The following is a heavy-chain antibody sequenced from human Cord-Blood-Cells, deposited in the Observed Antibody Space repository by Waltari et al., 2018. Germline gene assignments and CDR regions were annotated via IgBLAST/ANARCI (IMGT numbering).Heavy chain of an antibody. D-gene: IGHD2-2*02. CDR1: GYTLTELS. Sequence: KPGASVKVSCKVSGYTLTELSMHWVRQAPGKGLEWMGGFDPEDGETIYAQKFQGRVTMTEDTSTDTAYMELSSLRSEDTAVYYCATAVQYCSSTSCYTRIFDYWGQGTLVTVSS. J-gene: IGHJ4*02. CDR2: FDPEDGET. V-gene: IGHV1-24*01. CDR3: ATAVQYCSSTSCYTRIFDY.